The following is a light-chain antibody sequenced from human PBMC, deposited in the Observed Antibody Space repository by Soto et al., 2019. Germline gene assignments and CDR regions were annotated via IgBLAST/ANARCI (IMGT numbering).Light chain of an antibody. CDR1: GSDVGGYNY. Sequence: QSVLTQPASVSGSPGQSIAISCSGTGSDVGGYNYVSWFQQYPGKAPKLMIYDVSNRPSGVSNRFSGAKSGNTASLTISGLQAEDEADYYCSSRTNSNTRVFGGGTKLTVL. J-gene: IGLJ2*01. CDR2: DVS. V-gene: IGLV2-14*01. CDR3: SSRTNSNTRV.